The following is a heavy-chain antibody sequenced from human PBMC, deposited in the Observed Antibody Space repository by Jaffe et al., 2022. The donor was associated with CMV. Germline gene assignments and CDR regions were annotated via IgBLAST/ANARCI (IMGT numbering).Heavy chain of an antibody. V-gene: IGHV1-18*01. J-gene: IGHJ4*02. Sequence: QVQLVQSGAEVKKPGASVKVSCKASGYPFTSYGFSWVRQAPGQGLEWMGWISPYNGNTDYAQNLQGRVTMTTDTSTSTVYMELRSLTSDDTAVYYCIREAQVGPSIFFLFWGQGTLVTVSS. D-gene: IGHD3-9*01. CDR2: ISPYNGNT. CDR1: GYPFTSYG. CDR3: IREAQVGPSIFFLF.